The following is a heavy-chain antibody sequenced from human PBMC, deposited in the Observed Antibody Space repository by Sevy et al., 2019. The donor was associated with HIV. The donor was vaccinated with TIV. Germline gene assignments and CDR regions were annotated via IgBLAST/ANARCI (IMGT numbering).Heavy chain of an antibody. CDR1: GYSISTGYY. V-gene: IGHV4-38-2*01. J-gene: IGHJ4*02. CDR2: LYHIGST. D-gene: IGHD6-19*01. Sequence: SETLSLTCGVSGYSISTGYYWGWIRQPPGKGLEWIGSLYHIGSTYDNPSFKSRVTISVDKSKNQFSLKLSFVTAPDTAVYYGARAEWLATSYYFDCWGQGILVTVSS. CDR3: ARAEWLATSYYFDC.